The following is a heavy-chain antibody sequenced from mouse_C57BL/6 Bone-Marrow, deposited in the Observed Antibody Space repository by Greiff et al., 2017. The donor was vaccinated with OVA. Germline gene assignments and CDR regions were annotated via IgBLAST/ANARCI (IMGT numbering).Heavy chain of an antibody. D-gene: IGHD2-4*01. CDR1: GFTFSSYA. CDR2: ISGGGVNI. J-gene: IGHJ1*03. CDR3: TRDYDGYWYFDV. Sequence: EVQRVESGEGLVKPGGSLKLSCAASGFTFSSYAMSWVRQTPEKGLEWVAYISGGGVNISDADTVKGRFTISRDNARNTLYLQMSSLKSEDTAMYYCTRDYDGYWYFDVWGTGTTVTVSS. V-gene: IGHV5-9-1*02.